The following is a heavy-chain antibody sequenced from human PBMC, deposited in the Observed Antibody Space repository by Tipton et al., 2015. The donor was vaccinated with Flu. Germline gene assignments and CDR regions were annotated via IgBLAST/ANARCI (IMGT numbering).Heavy chain of an antibody. CDR3: ARRYYFDSGYGMDV. Sequence: TLSLTCTVSGGSISSGDYSWSWFRQPPGKGLEWIGYIYYTGSTDYNPSLKSRVSISIHTSRNQFSLNLSSVTAADTAVYYCARRYYFDSGYGMDVWGQGTTVIVSS. D-gene: IGHD3-22*01. J-gene: IGHJ6*02. CDR1: GGSISSGDYS. CDR2: IYYTGST. V-gene: IGHV4-30-4*01.